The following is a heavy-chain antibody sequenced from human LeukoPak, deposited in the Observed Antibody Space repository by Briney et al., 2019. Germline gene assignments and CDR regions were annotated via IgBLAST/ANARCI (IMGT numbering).Heavy chain of an antibody. V-gene: IGHV1-2*02. CDR1: GYTFTGYY. J-gene: IGHJ6*03. CDR2: INPNSGGT. CDR3: ARRGFGELLYYYYYYMDV. Sequence: ASVKVSCKASGYTFTGYYMHWVRQAPGQGLEWMGWINPNSGGTNYAQKFQGRVTMTRNTSISTAYMELSSLRSEDTAVYYCARRGFGELLYYYYYYMDVWGKGTTVTISS. D-gene: IGHD3-10*01.